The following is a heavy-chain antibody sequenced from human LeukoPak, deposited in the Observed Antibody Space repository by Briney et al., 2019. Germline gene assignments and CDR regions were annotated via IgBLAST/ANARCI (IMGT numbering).Heavy chain of an antibody. D-gene: IGHD6-19*01. CDR2: ISGSGGST. CDR1: GFTFSSYA. CDR3: AKGRRNLIAVAGTPQDY. Sequence: GGSLRLSCAAPGFTFSSYAMSWVRQAPGKGLEWVSAISGSGGSTYYADSVKGRSTISRDNSKNTLYLQMNSLRAEDTAVYYCAKGRRNLIAVAGTPQDYWGQGTLVTVSS. J-gene: IGHJ4*02. V-gene: IGHV3-23*01.